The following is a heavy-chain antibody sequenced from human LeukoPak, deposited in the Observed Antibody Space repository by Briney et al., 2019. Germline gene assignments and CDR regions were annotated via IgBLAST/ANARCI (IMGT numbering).Heavy chain of an antibody. CDR1: GFSISRFW. CDR3: ARGQYYYDGGY. J-gene: IGHJ4*02. CDR2: INEDGSEK. Sequence: GGSLRLSCEVSGFSISRFWMSWLRQAPGKGLEWVASINEDGSEKYYLDSVKGRFTISRDNAKSSLFLEMNSLRGEDTAIYYCARGQYYYDGGYWGQGTLVTVSS. D-gene: IGHD3-22*01. V-gene: IGHV3-7*01.